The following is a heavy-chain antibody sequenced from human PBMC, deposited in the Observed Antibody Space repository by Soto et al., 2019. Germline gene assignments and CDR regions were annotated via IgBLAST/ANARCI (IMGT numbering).Heavy chain of an antibody. V-gene: IGHV3-53*01. J-gene: IGHJ4*02. D-gene: IGHD3-10*01. CDR1: GFTVGNNY. CDR3: AKDGRGSGSHYNSFGY. Sequence: EVQLVESGGGLIQPGGSLKLSCAASGFTVGNNYMSWVRQAPGKGLEWVSLIYSTGTTQYADSVKGRFTVSRDNAKNTLYLQMNRLTAEDTAVYYCAKDGRGSGSHYNSFGYWGQGTLVTVSS. CDR2: IYSTGTT.